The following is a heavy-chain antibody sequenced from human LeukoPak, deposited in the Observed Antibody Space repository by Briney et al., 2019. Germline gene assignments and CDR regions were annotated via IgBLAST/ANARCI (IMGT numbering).Heavy chain of an antibody. V-gene: IGHV3-23*01. Sequence: GGSLRLSCAASGFTFSSYAMNWVRQAPGKGLEWVSAISGSGRSTYYADSVKGRFTISRDNSKNTLDLQMNSLRAEDTAVYYCAELGITMIGGVWGKGTTVTISS. J-gene: IGHJ6*04. D-gene: IGHD3-10*02. CDR3: AELGITMIGGV. CDR1: GFTFSSYA. CDR2: ISGSGRST.